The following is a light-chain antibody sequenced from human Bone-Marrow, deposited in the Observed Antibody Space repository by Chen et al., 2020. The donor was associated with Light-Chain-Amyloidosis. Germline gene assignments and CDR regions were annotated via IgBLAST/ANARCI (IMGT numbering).Light chain of an antibody. V-gene: IGLV3-21*02. Sequence: SSVLTQPSSVSVAPGQRATLACGGNNIGPTSVHWYQPTPGPAPLLVVYDDSDRPSGIPARLSGSNSGNTATLTISRVEAGDEADYYCQVWDRSSDRPVFGGGTKLTVL. CDR1: NIGPTS. CDR3: QVWDRSSDRPV. J-gene: IGLJ3*02. CDR2: DDS.